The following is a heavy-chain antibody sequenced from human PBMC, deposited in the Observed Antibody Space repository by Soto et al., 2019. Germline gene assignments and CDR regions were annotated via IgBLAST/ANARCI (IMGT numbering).Heavy chain of an antibody. Sequence: EVQLLESGGGLVQPGGSLRLSCAASGFTFSSAGLSWVRQTPGKGLEWVSAISGGGGSSYYADSVKGRFTISRDNSKNTLYLHMNRLRAEDTAVYYCAKSFLCSSASCRDYYYYGVDVWGQGTTVPVSS. V-gene: IGHV3-23*01. D-gene: IGHD2-2*01. CDR3: AKSFLCSSASCRDYYYYGVDV. CDR1: GFTFSSAG. CDR2: ISGGGGSS. J-gene: IGHJ6*02.